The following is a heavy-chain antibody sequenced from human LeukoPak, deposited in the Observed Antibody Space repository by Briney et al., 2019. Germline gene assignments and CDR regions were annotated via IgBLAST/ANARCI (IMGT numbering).Heavy chain of an antibody. D-gene: IGHD6-19*01. CDR2: IYHSGST. J-gene: IGHJ4*02. V-gene: IGHV4-39*07. CDR3: ASLAGYSSGWYYFDY. CDR1: GGSISSTNYY. Sequence: SETLSLTCTVSGGSISSTNYYWGWIRQPPGKGLEWIGEIYHSGSTNYNPSLKSRVIISVDKSKNQFSLKLSSVTAADTAVYYCASLAGYSSGWYYFDYWGQGTLVTVSS.